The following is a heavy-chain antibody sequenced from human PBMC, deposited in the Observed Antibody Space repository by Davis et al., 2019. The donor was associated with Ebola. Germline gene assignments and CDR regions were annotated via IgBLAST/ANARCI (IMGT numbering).Heavy chain of an antibody. J-gene: IGHJ3*02. D-gene: IGHD2-2*02. V-gene: IGHV4-39*01. CDR1: GCSISNRNYY. Sequence: MPSETLSLTCTVSGCSISNRNYYWGWIRQPPGKGLESIGSLYYSGSSYYNPSLKSRVTISVDTPKNQFSLKLSSVTAADTAVYSCARTVVVVPGAILYVNAFDIWGQGTMVTVSS. CDR3: ARTVVVVPGAILYVNAFDI. CDR2: LYYSGSS.